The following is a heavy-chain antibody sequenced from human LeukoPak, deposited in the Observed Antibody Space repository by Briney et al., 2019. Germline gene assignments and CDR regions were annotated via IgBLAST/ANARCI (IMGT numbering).Heavy chain of an antibody. CDR2: FYTSGST. J-gene: IGHJ4*02. D-gene: IGHD3/OR15-3a*01. Sequence: SETLSLTCTVSGGSISSSSYYWSWIRQPAGEGLEWIGRFYTSGSTNYNPSLKSRVTISVDTSKNQFSLRLTSVTAADTAVYYCARQTGSGLFILPGGQGTLVTVSS. CDR3: ARQTGSGLFILP. V-gene: IGHV4-61*02. CDR1: GGSISSSSYY.